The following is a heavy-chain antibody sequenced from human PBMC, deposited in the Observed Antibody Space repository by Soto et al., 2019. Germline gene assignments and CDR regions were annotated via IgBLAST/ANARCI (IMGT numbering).Heavy chain of an antibody. V-gene: IGHV3-23*01. D-gene: IGHD2-2*01. Sequence: EVQLLESGGGLVQPGGSLRLSCAASGFTFSSYAMSWVRQAPGKGLEWVSAISGSGGSTYYADSVKGRFTISRDNSKNTLYLQMNSLRAEDTAVYYCAKGGYCSSTSCRRNYYYGMDVWGQGTTVTVSS. CDR3: AKGGYCSSTSCRRNYYYGMDV. CDR1: GFTFSSYA. CDR2: ISGSGGST. J-gene: IGHJ6*02.